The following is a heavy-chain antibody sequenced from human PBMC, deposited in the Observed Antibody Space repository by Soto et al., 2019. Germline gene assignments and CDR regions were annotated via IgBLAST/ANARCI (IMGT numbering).Heavy chain of an antibody. CDR1: GYSISSGNY. V-gene: IGHV4-38-2*01. D-gene: IGHD2-2*01. J-gene: IGHJ6*02. CDR3: RSSTSCYDESCVDV. CDR2: LYHIGST. Sequence: ASETLSLTCAVSGYSISSGNYWAWIRQPPGRGLEWIGSLYHIGSTHYNTSLKSRVTISVDTSKNHFSLELSSVTAADTAIYYCRSSTSCYDESCVDVWGQGTMVTVSS.